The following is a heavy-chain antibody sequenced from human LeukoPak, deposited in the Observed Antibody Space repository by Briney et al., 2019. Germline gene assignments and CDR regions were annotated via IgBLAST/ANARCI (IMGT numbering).Heavy chain of an antibody. CDR2: IKEDGSVK. V-gene: IGHV3-7*01. D-gene: IGHD5-18*01. CDR3: ARDAGYGYDRFDY. CDR1: GFIFSNYW. J-gene: IGHJ4*02. Sequence: GGSLRLSCEASGFIFSNYWMAWVRQAPGKGPEWVANIKEDGSVKNYVESMKGRYTISRDNAQNSLYLQMNRLGVEDTAVYYCARDAGYGYDRFDYWGQGTQVTVSS.